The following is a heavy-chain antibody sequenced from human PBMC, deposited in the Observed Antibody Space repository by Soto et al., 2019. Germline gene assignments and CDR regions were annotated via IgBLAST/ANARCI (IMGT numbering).Heavy chain of an antibody. CDR2: INHSGST. J-gene: IGHJ5*02. Sequence: QVQLQESGPGLVKPSQTLSLTCTVSGGSISSGGYYWSWIRQHPGKGLEWIGEINHSGSTNYNPSLKSRVTISVDTSKNQFSLKLSSVTAADTAVYYCARGRPAAAAGTRWFDPWGQGTLVTVSS. V-gene: IGHV4-31*03. CDR1: GGSISSGGYY. CDR3: ARGRPAAAAGTRWFDP. D-gene: IGHD6-13*01.